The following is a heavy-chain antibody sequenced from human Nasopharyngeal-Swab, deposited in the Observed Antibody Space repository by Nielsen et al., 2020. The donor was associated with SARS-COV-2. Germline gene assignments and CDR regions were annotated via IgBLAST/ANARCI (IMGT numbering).Heavy chain of an antibody. CDR2: IYYSGST. J-gene: IGHJ6*02. D-gene: IGHD6-19*01. CDR3: ARDRAWDSSGWDYYYGMDV. Sequence: WIRQPPGKGLEWIGYIYYSGSTNDNPSLKSRVTISVDTSKNQFSLKLSSVTAADTAVYYCARDRAWDSSGWDYYYGMDVWGQGTTVTVSS. V-gene: IGHV4-59*01.